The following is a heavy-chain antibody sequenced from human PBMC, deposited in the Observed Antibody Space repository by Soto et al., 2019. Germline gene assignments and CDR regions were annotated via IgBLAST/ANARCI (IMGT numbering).Heavy chain of an antibody. V-gene: IGHV4-4*02. D-gene: IGHD3-10*01. J-gene: IGHJ4*02. CDR3: AGGFGSGHYDS. Sequence: QVQLQQSGPGLVKPSGTLSLTCDVSGVSISSSSWWSWVRQPPGKGLEWVGEIYHSGSTNYNPSLKSRVTISVDKSKNQFSLRLTSVTAADTAVYYCAGGFGSGHYDSWGQGSLVTVSS. CDR1: GVSISSSSW. CDR2: IYHSGST.